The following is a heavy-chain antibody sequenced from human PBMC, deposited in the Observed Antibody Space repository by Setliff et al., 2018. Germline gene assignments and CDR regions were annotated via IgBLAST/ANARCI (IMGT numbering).Heavy chain of an antibody. CDR2: LYYNGTT. V-gene: IGHV4-59*01. CDR3: ASTPRRGLDIRTRVGAFDS. CDR1: GASISSNY. J-gene: IGHJ4*02. D-gene: IGHD1-26*01. Sequence: SETLSLTCSVSGASISSNYWSWIRQSPGKGLEWIGYLYYNGTTRFGPSLKSRATISLDTSRNQFSLRLTSVAAADTAVYYCASTPRRGLDIRTRVGAFDSWGQGTVVTVSS.